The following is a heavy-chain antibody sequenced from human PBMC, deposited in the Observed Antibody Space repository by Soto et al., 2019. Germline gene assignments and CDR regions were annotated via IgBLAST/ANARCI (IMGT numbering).Heavy chain of an antibody. J-gene: IGHJ6*02. CDR2: IIPIFGTA. Sequence: SVKVSCQASGGTFSSYAISWVRQAPGQGLEWMGGIIPIFGTANYAQKFQGRVTITADESTSTAYMELSSLRSEDTAVYYCARMSVAEAGYYYYAMDVWGQGATVTVSS. CDR1: GGTFSSYA. D-gene: IGHD6-13*01. V-gene: IGHV1-69*13. CDR3: ARMSVAEAGYYYYAMDV.